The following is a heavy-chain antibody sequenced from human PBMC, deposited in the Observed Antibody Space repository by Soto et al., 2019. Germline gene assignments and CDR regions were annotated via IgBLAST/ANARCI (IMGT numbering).Heavy chain of an antibody. CDR3: ARGSIVVVPAANNWFDP. V-gene: IGHV3-21*01. CDR2: ISSSSSYI. D-gene: IGHD2-2*01. CDR1: GFTFSSYS. J-gene: IGHJ5*02. Sequence: LRLSCAASGFTFSSYSMNWVRQAPGKGLEWVSSISSSSSYIYYADSVKGRFTISRDNAKNSLYLQMNSLRAEDTAVYYCARGSIVVVPAANNWFDPWGQGTLVTVSS.